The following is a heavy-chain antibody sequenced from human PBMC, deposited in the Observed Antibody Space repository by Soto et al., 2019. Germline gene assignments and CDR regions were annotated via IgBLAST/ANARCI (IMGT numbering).Heavy chain of an antibody. CDR2: IYKSTTT. CDR1: GDSISTVDYF. D-gene: IGHD2-15*01. V-gene: IGHV4-30-4*01. CDR3: ARGRYCLTGRCFPNWFDS. Sequence: SETLSLTCSVSGDSISTVDYFWAWIRQPPGQALEYIGYIYKSTTTYYNPSFESRVAISLDTSKSQFSLNATSVTAADTAVYFCARGRYCLTGRCFPNWFDSWGQGTLVTVSS. J-gene: IGHJ5*01.